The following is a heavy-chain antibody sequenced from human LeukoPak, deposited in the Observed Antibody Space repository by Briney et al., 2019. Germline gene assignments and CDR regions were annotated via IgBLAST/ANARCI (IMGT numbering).Heavy chain of an antibody. CDR1: GFTFSSYS. D-gene: IGHD5-12*01. Sequence: GRSLRLSCAASGFTFSSYSMNWVRQAPGKGLEWVSSISSSSSYIYYADSVKGRFTISRDNAKNSLYLQMNSLRAEDTAVYYCARVPPPGYSGYDDPFDYWGQGTLVTVSS. CDR2: ISSSSSYI. J-gene: IGHJ4*02. CDR3: ARVPPPGYSGYDDPFDY. V-gene: IGHV3-21*01.